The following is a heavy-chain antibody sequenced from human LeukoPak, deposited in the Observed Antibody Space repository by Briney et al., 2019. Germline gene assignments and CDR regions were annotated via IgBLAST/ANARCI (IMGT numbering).Heavy chain of an antibody. J-gene: IGHJ6*02. D-gene: IGHD3-10*01. Sequence: GGSLRLSCAASGFTFSSYGMHWVRQAPGKGLEWVAVTSYDGSNKYYADSVKGRFAISRDNSKNTLHLQVNSLRGEDTAVYYCAKGPHFYYGSGTLLSYYGMDVWGQGTTVTVS. V-gene: IGHV3-30*18. CDR3: AKGPHFYYGSGTLLSYYGMDV. CDR2: TSYDGSNK. CDR1: GFTFSSYG.